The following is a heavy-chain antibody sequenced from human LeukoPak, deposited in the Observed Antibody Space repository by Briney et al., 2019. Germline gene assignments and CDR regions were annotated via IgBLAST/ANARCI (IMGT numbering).Heavy chain of an antibody. D-gene: IGHD6-6*01. J-gene: IGHJ4*02. V-gene: IGHV4-31*02. CDR2: ISETGST. Sequence: PSQTLALTCTVSGGSISGYYWGWMRQRPGRGLQWIGFISETGSTDYNSPLERRITMSVDNSRNQVSLRVRYATAADTAIYYCARHRRKYTREYHFDSWGQGILVSVSS. CDR1: GGSISGYY. CDR3: ARHRRKYTREYHFDS.